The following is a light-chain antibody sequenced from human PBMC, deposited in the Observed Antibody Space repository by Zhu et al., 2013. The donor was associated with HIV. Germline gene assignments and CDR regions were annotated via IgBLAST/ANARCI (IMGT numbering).Light chain of an antibody. CDR1: PGISTY. V-gene: IGKV1-9*01. J-gene: IGKJ2*01. CDR2: AAS. CDR3: QHLNSYPPFT. Sequence: IQLTQSPSSLSASVGDRVTITCRASPGISTYLAWYQQKPGKAPKLLIYAASTLQSGVPSRFSGVGSGTDFTLTISSLQPEDAATYYCQHLNSYPPFTFGQGTKLEIK.